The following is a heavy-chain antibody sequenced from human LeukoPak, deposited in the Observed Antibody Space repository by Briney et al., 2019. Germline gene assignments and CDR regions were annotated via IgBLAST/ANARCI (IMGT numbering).Heavy chain of an antibody. J-gene: IGHJ4*02. V-gene: IGHV3-23*01. Sequence: PGGSLRLSCAASGFTFSSYAMSWVRQAPGKGLEWVSAISGSGGSTFYADSVKGRFTISRDNSKNALYLQMNSLRAEDTAVYCCAKGGAYYYDSSGYYDYWGQGTLVTVSS. CDR2: ISGSGGST. CDR3: AKGGAYYYDSSGYYDY. CDR1: GFTFSSYA. D-gene: IGHD3-22*01.